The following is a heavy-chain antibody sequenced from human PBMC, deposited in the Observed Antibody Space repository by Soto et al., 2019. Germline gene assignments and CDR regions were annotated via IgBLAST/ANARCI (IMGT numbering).Heavy chain of an antibody. J-gene: IGHJ4*02. CDR1: GSVSTNYN. D-gene: IGHD3-10*01. V-gene: IGHV1-3*01. CDR3: ATDYGSNWRL. CDR2: INAANGNT. Sequence: QAHLVQPGAEVKMPGDSVKVSCKASGSVSTNYNFHWVRRAPGQSLEWMGRINAANGNTQYSQNFQGRVTFTSDASASTAFMELTNLRFEDKAMYYCATDYGSNWRLWGQGTLVSVSS.